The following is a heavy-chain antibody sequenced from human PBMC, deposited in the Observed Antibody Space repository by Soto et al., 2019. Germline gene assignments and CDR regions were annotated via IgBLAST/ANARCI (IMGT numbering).Heavy chain of an antibody. CDR2: INHSGST. CDR3: ARGRGYYYDSSGYFSY. V-gene: IGHV4-34*01. CDR1: GGSFSGYY. Sequence: QVQLQQWGAGLLKPSETLSLTCAVYGGSFSGYYWSWIRQPPGKGLEWIGEINHSGSTNYNPSLKRPVAISVDTSKSHFSLKLSSVTAADTAVYYCARGRGYYYDSSGYFSYWGQGTLVTVSS. J-gene: IGHJ4*02. D-gene: IGHD3-22*01.